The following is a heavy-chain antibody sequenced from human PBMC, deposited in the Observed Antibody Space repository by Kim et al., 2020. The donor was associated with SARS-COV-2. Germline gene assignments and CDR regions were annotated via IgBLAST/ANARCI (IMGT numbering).Heavy chain of an antibody. CDR3: ARDTLEYYYDSSGYVDY. D-gene: IGHD3-22*01. CDR1: GFTFSSYA. CDR2: ISYDGSNK. J-gene: IGHJ4*01. V-gene: IGHV3-30*04. Sequence: GGSLRLSCAASGFTFSSYAMHWVRQAPGKGLEWVAVISYDGSNKYYADSVKGRFTISRDNSKNTLYLQMNSLRAEDTAVYYCARDTLEYYYDSSGYVDY.